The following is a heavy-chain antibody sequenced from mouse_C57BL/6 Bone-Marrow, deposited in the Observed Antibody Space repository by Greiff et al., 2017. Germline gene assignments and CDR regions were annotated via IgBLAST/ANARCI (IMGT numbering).Heavy chain of an antibody. J-gene: IGHJ4*01. V-gene: IGHV1-55*01. D-gene: IGHD2-2*01. CDR1: GYTFTSYW. CDR3: SREEPYGYLYAMDY. CDR2: NYPGSGST. Sequence: QVQLQQPGAELVKPGASVKMSCKASGYTFTSYWLTWVKQRPGQGLEWIGDNYPGSGSTNSNEKFKSKATLTVDTSSSTAYMQLSSLTSEDSAVYYCSREEPYGYLYAMDYWGQGTSVTVSS.